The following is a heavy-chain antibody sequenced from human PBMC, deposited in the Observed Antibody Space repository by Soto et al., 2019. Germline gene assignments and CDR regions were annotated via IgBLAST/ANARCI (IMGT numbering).Heavy chain of an antibody. J-gene: IGHJ4*02. V-gene: IGHV4-31*03. Sequence: QVQLQESGPGLVKPSQTLSLTCTVSGGSISSGGYYWSWIRQHPGKGLEWIGYIYYSGSTYYNPSLKSRVTISVDTSKNQFSLKLSSVTAADTAVYYCATWYYYDSSGYYYFDYWGQGTLVTVSS. CDR1: GGSISSGGYY. D-gene: IGHD3-22*01. CDR3: ATWYYYDSSGYYYFDY. CDR2: IYYSGST.